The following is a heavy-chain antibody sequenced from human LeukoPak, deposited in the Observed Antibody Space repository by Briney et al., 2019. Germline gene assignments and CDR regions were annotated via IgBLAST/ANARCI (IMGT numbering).Heavy chain of an antibody. CDR2: INHSGSA. J-gene: IGHJ4*02. CDR1: GGSFSGYY. D-gene: IGHD4-23*01. Sequence: SETLSLTCAVYGGSFSGYYWSWIRQPPGKGLEWIGEINHSGSANYNPSLKSRVTISVDTSKNQFSLKLSSVTAADTAVYYCARGSITVVTLFDYWGQGTLVTVSS. V-gene: IGHV4-34*01. CDR3: ARGSITVVTLFDY.